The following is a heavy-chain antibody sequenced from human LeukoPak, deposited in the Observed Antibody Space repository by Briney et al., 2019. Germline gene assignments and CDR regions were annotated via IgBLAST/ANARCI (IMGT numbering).Heavy chain of an antibody. J-gene: IGHJ5*02. CDR3: ARGRLGSSTNWGWFDP. CDR1: GSRFTTYW. CDR2: IYPGDSDT. D-gene: IGHD2-2*01. Sequence: GASLQISCQGSGSRFTTYWIGWVRQVPGKGLECMGIIYPGDSDTRYSPSFQGQVTISADKSISTAYLQWSSLKASDTAIYYCARGRLGSSTNWGWFDPWGQGTLVTVSS. V-gene: IGHV5-51*01.